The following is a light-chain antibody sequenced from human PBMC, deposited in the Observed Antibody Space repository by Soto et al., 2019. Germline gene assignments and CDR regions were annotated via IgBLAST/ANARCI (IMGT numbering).Light chain of an antibody. CDR3: QQYGGSPLT. V-gene: IGKV3-20*01. Sequence: EIVLTQSPGTLSLSPGERATISCRASQSVSSNYLAWYQQKPGQAPRLLIYGASSRATGIADRFSGSGSGTDFTLTISRLEPEDFAVYYCQQYGGSPLTFGGGTKVEIK. CDR2: GAS. CDR1: QSVSSNY. J-gene: IGKJ4*01.